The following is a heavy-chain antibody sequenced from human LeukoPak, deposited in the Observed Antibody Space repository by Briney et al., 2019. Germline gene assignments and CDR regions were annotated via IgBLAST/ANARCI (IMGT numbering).Heavy chain of an antibody. Sequence: PGGSLRLSCVASGFTVSNNALTWFRQAPGKGLEWVSDIRGDGVSTFYADSVKGRFTISRDESKNTVYLQMNSLRVEDTALYYCARDLLRSYSGRMGYWGQGTLVTVSS. CDR2: IRGDGVST. J-gene: IGHJ4*02. D-gene: IGHD3-10*01. CDR3: ARDLLRSYSGRMGY. V-gene: IGHV3-23*01. CDR1: GFTVSNNA.